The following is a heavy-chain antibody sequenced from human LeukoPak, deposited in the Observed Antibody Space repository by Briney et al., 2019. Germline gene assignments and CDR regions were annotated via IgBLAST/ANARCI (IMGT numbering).Heavy chain of an antibody. V-gene: IGHV4-34*01. CDR3: ARVSPIVVVPAAISPEGYYYFDY. Sequence: PSETLSLTCAVYGGSFSGYYWSWIRQPPGKGLEWIGEISHSGSTNYNPSLKSRVTISVDTSKNQFSLKLSSVTAADTAVYYCARVSPIVVVPAAISPEGYYYFDYWGQGTLVTVSS. CDR1: GGSFSGYY. CDR2: ISHSGST. J-gene: IGHJ4*02. D-gene: IGHD2-2*01.